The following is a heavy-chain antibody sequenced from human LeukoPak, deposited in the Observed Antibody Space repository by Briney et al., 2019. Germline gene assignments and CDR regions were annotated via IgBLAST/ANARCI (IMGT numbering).Heavy chain of an antibody. J-gene: IGHJ4*02. Sequence: GGSLRLSCAASGFTFSSYGMHWVRQAPGMGLEWVAIISYDGSNKYYADSVKGRFTISRDNSRNTLYLQMNSLRAEDTALYYCAKVRVDAYVSPNDYWGQGTLVTVSS. CDR3: AKVRVDAYVSPNDY. CDR1: GFTFSSYG. CDR2: ISYDGSNK. D-gene: IGHD3-16*01. V-gene: IGHV3-30*18.